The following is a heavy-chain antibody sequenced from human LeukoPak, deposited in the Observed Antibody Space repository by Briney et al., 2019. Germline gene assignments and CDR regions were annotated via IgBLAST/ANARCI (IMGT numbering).Heavy chain of an antibody. V-gene: IGHV4-31*03. D-gene: IGHD3-22*01. J-gene: IGHJ4*02. CDR2: IHPSGML. CDR3: SRGLDSRKLGY. CDR1: GASSSSGDQY. Sequence: PSQTLSLTCTVSGASSSSGDQYWNWIRQSPGKGLECIGSIHPSGMLYNNPARESRATISIDSSKNQFSINLNSVTAADTAVYFCSRGLDSRKLGYWGQGTLVTVSS.